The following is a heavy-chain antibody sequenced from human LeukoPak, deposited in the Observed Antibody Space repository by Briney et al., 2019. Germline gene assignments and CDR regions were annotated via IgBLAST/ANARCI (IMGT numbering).Heavy chain of an antibody. J-gene: IGHJ4*02. CDR3: ARTYYYGSGRYFDY. CDR1: GGSISNYY. V-gene: IGHV4-59*01. D-gene: IGHD3-10*01. Sequence: SETLSLTCTISGGSISNYYWSWIRQPPGKGLEWIGYIYHSGNTNYNPSLKSRVTVSVDTSKDQFSLKLTSVTAADTAVYYCARTYYYGSGRYFDYWGQGTPVTVSS. CDR2: IYHSGNT.